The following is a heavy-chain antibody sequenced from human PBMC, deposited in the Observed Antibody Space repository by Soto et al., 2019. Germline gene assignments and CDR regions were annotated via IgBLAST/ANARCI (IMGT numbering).Heavy chain of an antibody. CDR1: GGSISSSSYY. V-gene: IGHV4-39*01. D-gene: IGHD6-13*01. Sequence: SETLSLTCTVSGGSISSSSYYWGWIRQPPGKGLEWIGSIYYSGSTYYNPSLKSRFTISVDTSKNQCSLKLSSVTAADTAVYYCARHDTLAAVGGAIDYCRHVPLVTVSS. CDR2: IYYSGST. J-gene: IGHJ4*01. CDR3: ARHDTLAAVGGAIDY.